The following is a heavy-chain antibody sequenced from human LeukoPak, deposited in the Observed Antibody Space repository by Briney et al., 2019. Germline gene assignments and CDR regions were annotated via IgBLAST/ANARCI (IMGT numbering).Heavy chain of an antibody. CDR3: ARGVGYDYVWGSYRPYFDY. CDR2: IIPIFGTA. CDR1: GGTFSSYA. Sequence: EASVKVSCTASGGTFSSYAISWVRQAPGQGLEWMGGIIPIFGTANYAQKSQGRVTITADESTSTAYMELSSLRSEDTAVYYCARGVGYDYVWGSYRPYFDYWGQGTLVTVSS. J-gene: IGHJ4*02. D-gene: IGHD3-16*02. V-gene: IGHV1-69*13.